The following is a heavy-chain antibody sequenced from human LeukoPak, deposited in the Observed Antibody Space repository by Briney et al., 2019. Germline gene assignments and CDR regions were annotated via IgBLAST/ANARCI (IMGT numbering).Heavy chain of an antibody. J-gene: IGHJ5*01. CDR1: GYSISSGYY. V-gene: IGHV4-38-2*01. CDR2: IYHSGNT. CDR3: ARGGVKWELLLDS. D-gene: IGHD1-26*01. Sequence: PSETLSLTCAVSGYSISSGYYWGWIRQPPGKGLEWIGSIYHSGNTYYNPSLKSRVTISVDTSKNQFSLKLSSVTAADTAVYYCARGGVKWELLLDSWGQGTLVTDPS.